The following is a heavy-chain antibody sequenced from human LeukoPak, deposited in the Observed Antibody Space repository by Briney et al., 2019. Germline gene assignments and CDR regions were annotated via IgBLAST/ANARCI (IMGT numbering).Heavy chain of an antibody. CDR1: GGSISSHY. J-gene: IGHJ5*02. CDR2: IYYSGST. D-gene: IGHD2-21*02. Sequence: PSETLSLTCTVSGGSISSHYWSWIRQPPGKGLEWIGYIYYSGSTNYNPSLKSRVTISVDTSKNQFSLKLSSVTAADTAVYYCARAYCGGDCYLISGRRWLDPWGQGTLVTVSS. V-gene: IGHV4-59*11. CDR3: ARAYCGGDCYLISGRRWLDP.